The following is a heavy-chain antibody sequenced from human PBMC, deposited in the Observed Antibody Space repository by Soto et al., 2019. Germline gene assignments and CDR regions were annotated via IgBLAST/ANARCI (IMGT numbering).Heavy chain of an antibody. CDR3: ARDSLGRGDRSGYYYFDY. J-gene: IGHJ4*02. Sequence: GGSLRLSGAVSGFAFSTYAMHGVRPTPGKGLEWVAVISDDGSNKYYTDSAKGRFTIARDNSKNMLYLQMNSLRADDTAVYYCARDSLGRGDRSGYYYFDYWGQGTLVTVSS. D-gene: IGHD3-22*01. CDR1: GFAFSTYA. V-gene: IGHV3-30-3*01. CDR2: ISDDGSNK.